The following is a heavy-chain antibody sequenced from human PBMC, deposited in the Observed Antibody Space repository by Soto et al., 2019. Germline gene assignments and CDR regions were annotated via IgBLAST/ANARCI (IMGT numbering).Heavy chain of an antibody. D-gene: IGHD3-16*01. CDR2: ISGSGGST. V-gene: IGHV3-23*01. CDR1: GFTVSSYA. CDR3: ATEWRYDYIWARDY. Sequence: PGGSLRLSCEASGFTVSSYASSWVRQAKGKGLEWVSAISGSGGSTYYADSVKGRFTISRDNSKNTLYLQMNSLRAEDTAVYYCATEWRYDYIWARDYWGQGTLVTVSS. J-gene: IGHJ4*02.